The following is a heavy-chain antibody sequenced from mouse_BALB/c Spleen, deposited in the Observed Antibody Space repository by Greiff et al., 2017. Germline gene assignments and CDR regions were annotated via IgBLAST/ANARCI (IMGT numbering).Heavy chain of an antibody. CDR1: GFNIKDTY. CDR2: IDPANGNT. CDR3: APRWEGDY. D-gene: IGHD2-3*01. J-gene: IGHJ4*01. Sequence: EVKLQESGAELVKPGASVKLSCTASGFNIKDTYMHWVKQRPEQGLEWIGRIDPANGNTKYDPKFQGKATITADTSSNTAYLQLSSLTSEDTAVYYCAPRWEGDYWGQGTSVTVSS. V-gene: IGHV14-3*02.